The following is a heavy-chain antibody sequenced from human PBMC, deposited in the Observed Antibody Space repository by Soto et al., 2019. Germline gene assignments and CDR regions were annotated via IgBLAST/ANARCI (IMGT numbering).Heavy chain of an antibody. CDR1: GYTFINYY. J-gene: IGHJ5*02. V-gene: IGHV1-46*01. D-gene: IGHD6-13*01. Sequence: QEQLVQYGAEVKEPGASVKVSCKASGYTFINYYIHWVRQAPGQGLEWMAIINPMGGSTNYAQEFQGRVTLTSDTSTSTVYMELSSLRFEDTALFYCARDLAAGDLWGQGTLVTGSS. CDR3: ARDLAAGDL. CDR2: INPMGGST.